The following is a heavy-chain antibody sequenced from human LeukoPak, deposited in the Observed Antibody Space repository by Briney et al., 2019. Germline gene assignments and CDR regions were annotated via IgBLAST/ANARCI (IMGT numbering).Heavy chain of an antibody. Sequence: SETLSLTCTISGSSITSVSHYWGWIRQPPGKGLEWIGDIYYSGSTNYNPSLKGRVTISVDTSKNQFSLKLSSVTAADTAVYYCARSGWLLSLVYFDYWGQGTLVTVSS. V-gene: IGHV4-61*01. D-gene: IGHD3-9*01. CDR2: IYYSGST. CDR1: GSSITSVSHY. CDR3: ARSGWLLSLVYFDY. J-gene: IGHJ4*02.